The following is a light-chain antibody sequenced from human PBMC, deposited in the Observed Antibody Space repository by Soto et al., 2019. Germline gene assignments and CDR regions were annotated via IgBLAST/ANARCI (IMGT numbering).Light chain of an antibody. CDR2: DVT. CDR1: SSDVGDYDH. J-gene: IGLJ3*02. CDR3: SLYTSSSTWV. V-gene: IGLV2-18*01. Sequence: QSALTQPPSVSGSPGQSVTISCTVTSSDVGDYDHVSWYQQAPGTAPKLIIFDVTNRPSGVPYRFSGSKSGNTPSLTIFGLQAEDEADYNSSLYTSSSTWVFGGGTQLTVL.